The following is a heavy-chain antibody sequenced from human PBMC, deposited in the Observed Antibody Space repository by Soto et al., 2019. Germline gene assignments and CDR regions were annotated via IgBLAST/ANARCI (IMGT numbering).Heavy chain of an antibody. CDR3: ARGGTPIDS. Sequence: QVQLVQSGAEVKKPGASVKVSCKASGYTFTNFGISWVRQAPGQGLEWMGWISAYNGNTNYAQNFQGRVTMTTDTSRSTADRELRRLRSDDRTVYYWARGGTPIDSWGQGTLVTVSS. V-gene: IGHV1-18*01. D-gene: IGHD3-16*01. J-gene: IGHJ4*02. CDR2: ISAYNGNT. CDR1: GYTFTNFG.